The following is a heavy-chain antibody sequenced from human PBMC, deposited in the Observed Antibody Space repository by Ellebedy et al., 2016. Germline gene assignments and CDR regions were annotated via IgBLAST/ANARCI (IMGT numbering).Heavy chain of an antibody. V-gene: IGHV3-72*01. CDR2: IKNKANTYNT. CDR3: ATVGATR. Sequence: GESLKISXAASGFMFSDYYIDWLRQAPGKGLERVGRIKNKANTYNTEYAASVKGRVTISRDDSKNSVYLQVNSLKTEDTAVYYCATVGATRWGQGTLVIVSS. J-gene: IGHJ4*02. CDR1: GFMFSDYY. D-gene: IGHD1-26*01.